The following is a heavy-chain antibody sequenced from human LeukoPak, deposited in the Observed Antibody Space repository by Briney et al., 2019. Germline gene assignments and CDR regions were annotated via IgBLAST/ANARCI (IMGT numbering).Heavy chain of an antibody. CDR3: AKDHAGTGRAFEY. Sequence: GRSLRLSCAASGITFSNYGMHWVRQAPGKGLEWVAVISYDGRNKLYVDSVKGRFTISRDSSKDTLYLQMSSLRADDTAVYYCAKDHAGTGRAFEYWGQGTLVTVSS. D-gene: IGHD1-1*01. CDR2: ISYDGRNK. J-gene: IGHJ4*02. V-gene: IGHV3-30*04. CDR1: GITFSNYG.